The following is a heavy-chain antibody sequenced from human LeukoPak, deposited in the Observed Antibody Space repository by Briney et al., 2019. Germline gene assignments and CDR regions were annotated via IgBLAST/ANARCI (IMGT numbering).Heavy chain of an antibody. D-gene: IGHD3-22*01. J-gene: IGHJ4*02. CDR1: GYTFISYG. CDR2: ISTYNGNT. CDR3: ARDGYYYDSSGYYYDY. V-gene: IGHV1-18*01. Sequence: ASVKVSCKASGYTFISYGISWVRQAPGQGLEWMGGISTYNGNTNYAQKFQGRVTMTTDTSTSTAYMELRSLRSDDTAVYYCARDGYYYDSSGYYYDYWGQGTLVTVSS.